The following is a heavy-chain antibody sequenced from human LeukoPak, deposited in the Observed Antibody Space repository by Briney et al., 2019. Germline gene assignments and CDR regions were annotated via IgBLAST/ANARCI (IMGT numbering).Heavy chain of an antibody. CDR1: GGSFSGYY. J-gene: IGHJ6*02. V-gene: IGHV4-34*01. D-gene: IGHD3-22*01. CDR2: INHSGST. Sequence: SETLSLTCAVYGGSFSGYYWSWIRQPPGKGPEWIGEINHSGSTNYNPSLKSRVTISVDTSKNQFSLKLSSVTAADTAVYYCARHLVPYYDSSGYYDYYGMDVWGQGTTVTVSS. CDR3: ARHLVPYYDSSGYYDYYGMDV.